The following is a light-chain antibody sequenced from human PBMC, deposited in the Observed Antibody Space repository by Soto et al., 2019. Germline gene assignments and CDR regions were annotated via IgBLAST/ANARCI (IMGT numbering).Light chain of an antibody. CDR3: HQCFSTPWA. J-gene: IGKJ1*01. CDR1: QSISNY. Sequence: DIQMTQSPSSLSASVGDRVAITCRASQSISNYLNWYQQKPGKAPKLLIYAASSLQSGVPSRFSGSGSGTDFTLTISSLQPDDFATYYCHQCFSTPWAFGQGTKVEIK. CDR2: AAS. V-gene: IGKV1-39*01.